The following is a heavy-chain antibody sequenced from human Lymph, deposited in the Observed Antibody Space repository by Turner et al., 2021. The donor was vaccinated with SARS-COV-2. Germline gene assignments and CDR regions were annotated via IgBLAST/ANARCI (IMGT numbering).Heavy chain of an antibody. J-gene: IGHJ4*02. CDR1: GFTFSSHA. V-gene: IGHV3-23*01. Sequence: EVQLLESGGGLVLPGGSLRLPCAASGFTFSSHAISWVREVRGKGLEWVSAISASGATTYYADSVTGRFTISRDNSKNTLYLQMNSLRAEDTAVYYCAKDPNWYVLSAVDYWGQGTLVTVSS. CDR2: ISASGATT. D-gene: IGHD1-1*01. CDR3: AKDPNWYVLSAVDY.